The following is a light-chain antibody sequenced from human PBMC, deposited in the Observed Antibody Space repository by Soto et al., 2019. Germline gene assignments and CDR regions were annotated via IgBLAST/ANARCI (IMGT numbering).Light chain of an antibody. CDR2: GTS. J-gene: IGKJ5*01. Sequence: EIVVTQSPGTLSFSPGERATLSCRARQSVSIRHLAWYQQKPGQAPRLLIYGTSNRATGIPDRFSGSGSGPDFSLIISSLEPEDFAVYYCQQRSNWPPFTFGQGTRLEIK. CDR3: QQRSNWPPFT. V-gene: IGKV3D-20*02. CDR1: QSVSIRH.